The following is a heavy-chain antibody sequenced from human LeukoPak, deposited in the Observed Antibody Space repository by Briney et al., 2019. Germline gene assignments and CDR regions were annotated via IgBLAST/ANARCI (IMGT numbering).Heavy chain of an antibody. V-gene: IGHV1-69*13. CDR1: GYSFTNYP. J-gene: IGHJ3*02. CDR3: ARDEVVRGVFAFDI. D-gene: IGHD3-10*01. Sequence: SVKVSCKTSGYSFTNYPIHWVRQAPGQGLEWMGGIIPIFGTANYAQKFQGRVTITADESTSTAYMELSSLRSEDTAVYYCARDEVVRGVFAFDIWGQGTMVTVSS. CDR2: IIPIFGTA.